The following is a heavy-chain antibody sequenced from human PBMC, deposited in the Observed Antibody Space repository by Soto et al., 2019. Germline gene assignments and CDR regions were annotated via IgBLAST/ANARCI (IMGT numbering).Heavy chain of an antibody. CDR2: ISGSGGST. V-gene: IGHV3-23*01. Sequence: GGSLRLSCAASGFTFSSYAMSWVRQAPGKGLEWVSAISGSGGSTYYADSVKGRFTISRDNSKNTLYLQMNSLRAEDTAVYYCAKDLVLARSSWYWYYWGQGTLVTVSS. J-gene: IGHJ4*02. CDR1: GFTFSSYA. D-gene: IGHD6-13*01. CDR3: AKDLVLARSSWYWYY.